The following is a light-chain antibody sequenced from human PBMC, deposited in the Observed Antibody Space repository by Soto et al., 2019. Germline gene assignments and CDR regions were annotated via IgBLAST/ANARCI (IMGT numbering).Light chain of an antibody. J-gene: IGLJ2*01. Sequence: QSVLTQPPSVSAAPGQKVTISCSGSSSNIGNNYVSWYQQLPGTAPKLLIYDNDKRPSGIPDRFSGSKSGTSATLGITGLQTGDEADYYCRTWDGRPDSPIFGRGDKLTVL. CDR3: RTWDGRPDSPI. V-gene: IGLV1-51*01. CDR1: SSNIGNNY. CDR2: DND.